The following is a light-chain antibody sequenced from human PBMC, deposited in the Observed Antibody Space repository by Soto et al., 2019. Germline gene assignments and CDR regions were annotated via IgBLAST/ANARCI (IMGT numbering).Light chain of an antibody. J-gene: IGLJ2*01. CDR1: SSDVGGYNY. V-gene: IGLV2-8*01. CDR3: SSYAGSSTWV. CDR2: EVS. Sequence: QSVPTQPPCASGSPGQSATISCTGTSSDVGGYNYVSWYQQYPGKAPKLMIYEVSKRPSGVPDRFSGSKSGNTASLTVSGLQAEDEADYYCSSYAGSSTWVFGGGTKVTVL.